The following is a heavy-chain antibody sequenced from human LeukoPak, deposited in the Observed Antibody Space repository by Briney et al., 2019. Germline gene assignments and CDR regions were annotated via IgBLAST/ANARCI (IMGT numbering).Heavy chain of an antibody. CDR2: ISGSGGST. J-gene: IGHJ4*02. CDR3: AEADPLPPTPFDY. CDR1: GFTFSSYA. Sequence: GGSLRLSCAASGFTFSSYAMSWVRQAPGKGLEWVSAISGSGGSTYYADSVKGGFTISRDNSKNTLYLQMNSLRAEDTAVYYCAEADPLPPTPFDYWGQGTLVTVSS. V-gene: IGHV3-23*01.